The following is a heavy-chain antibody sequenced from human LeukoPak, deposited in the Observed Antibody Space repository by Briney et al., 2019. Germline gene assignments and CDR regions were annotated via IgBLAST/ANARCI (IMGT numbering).Heavy chain of an antibody. CDR3: ARAAYGRTS. V-gene: IGHV3-33*01. Sequence: PGGSLRLSCAASGFTFSSYGMHWVRQAPGKGLEWVAVIWYDGSNKYYADSVKGRFTISRDDSKDTLYLQMNSLRAEDTAVYYCARAAYGRTSWGQGTLVTVSS. CDR1: GFTFSSYG. D-gene: IGHD4-17*01. CDR2: IWYDGSNK. J-gene: IGHJ4*02.